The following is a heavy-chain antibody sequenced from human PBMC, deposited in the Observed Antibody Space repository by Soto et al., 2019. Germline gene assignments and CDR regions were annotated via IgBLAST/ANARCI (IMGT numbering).Heavy chain of an antibody. CDR1: GGSFSGYY. D-gene: IGHD2-15*01. CDR2: INHSGST. Sequence: SETLSLTCAVYGGSFSGYYWSWIRQPPGKGLEWIGEINHSGSTNYNPSLKSRVTISVDTSKSQFSLKLSSVTAADTAVYYCASAGDCSGGSCYPFFAYCGQGTLVTVSS. CDR3: ASAGDCSGGSCYPFFAY. J-gene: IGHJ4*02. V-gene: IGHV4-34*01.